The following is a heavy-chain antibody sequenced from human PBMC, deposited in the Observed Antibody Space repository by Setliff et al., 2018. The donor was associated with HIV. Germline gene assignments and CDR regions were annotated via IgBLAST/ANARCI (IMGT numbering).Heavy chain of an antibody. CDR2: TNPILGSA. J-gene: IGHJ5*02. D-gene: IGHD3-22*01. V-gene: IGHV1-69*05. CDR1: GGTFNRHA. Sequence: SVKVSCKASGGTFNRHAISWLRQAPGQGLEWMGGTNPILGSANYAQKFQGRVTITTDGSASTVYMELRGLRSEDTAVYYCARDRTYYYEGSGYHSDTWGQGTLVTVSS. CDR3: ARDRTYYYEGSGYHSDT.